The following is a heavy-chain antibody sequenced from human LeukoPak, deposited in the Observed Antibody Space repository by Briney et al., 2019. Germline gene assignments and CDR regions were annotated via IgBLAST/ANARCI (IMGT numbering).Heavy chain of an antibody. CDR2: ISGSGGAT. CDR3: ARGGVDYYGSGTYYLMYYFDY. V-gene: IGHV3-23*01. J-gene: IGHJ4*02. D-gene: IGHD3-10*01. CDR1: GFTFSSYA. Sequence: TGRSLRLSCAASGFTFSSYAMHWVRQAPGKGLEWVSGISGSGGATYYADSVKGRFTISRDDPHNTLYLQMNSLRAEDTAVYFCARGGVDYYGSGTYYLMYYFDYWGQGALVTVSS.